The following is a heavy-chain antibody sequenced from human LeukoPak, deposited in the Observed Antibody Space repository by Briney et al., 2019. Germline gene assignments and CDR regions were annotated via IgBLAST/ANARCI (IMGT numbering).Heavy chain of an antibody. Sequence: ASVKVSCKASGYTFTSYEINWVRQATGHRLEWMGWMNPDSGDTAYAQKFQSRITMTRSTSITTAYMELSSLRSEDTAVYYCARGLGSYDSSELTWPMISFWGQGTQVTVSS. CDR3: ARGLGSYDSSELTWPMISF. CDR1: GYTFTSYE. J-gene: IGHJ4*02. D-gene: IGHD3-22*01. CDR2: MNPDSGDT. V-gene: IGHV1-8*01.